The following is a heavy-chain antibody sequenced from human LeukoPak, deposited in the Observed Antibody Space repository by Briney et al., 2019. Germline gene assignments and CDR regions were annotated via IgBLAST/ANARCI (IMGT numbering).Heavy chain of an antibody. V-gene: IGHV3-53*01. CDR3: LLATINSGLFHY. Sequence: GGSLRLSCAASGFTVSSNTMSWVRQAPGKGLELVSVLYSDGRTYYADSVKGRFTISRDNSKNTLFLQMNSLRAGDTAVYYCLLATINSGLFHYWGQGTLVTVSS. CDR2: LYSDGRT. D-gene: IGHD5-24*01. J-gene: IGHJ4*02. CDR1: GFTVSSNT.